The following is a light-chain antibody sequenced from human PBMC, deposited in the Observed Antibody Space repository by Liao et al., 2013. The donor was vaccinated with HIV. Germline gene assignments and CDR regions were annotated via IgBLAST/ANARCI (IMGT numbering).Light chain of an antibody. J-gene: IGLJ3*02. Sequence: YVLTQPPSVSVAPGQTAVMTCGGNNIRSRGVHWYQQRPGQAPVLVIYYERNRPSGIPERISGSISGNTATLTISGVETGDEADYYCQVWDHSSDQGVFGGGTKLTVL. CDR2: YER. V-gene: IGLV3-21*04. CDR3: QVWDHSSDQGV. CDR1: NIRSRG.